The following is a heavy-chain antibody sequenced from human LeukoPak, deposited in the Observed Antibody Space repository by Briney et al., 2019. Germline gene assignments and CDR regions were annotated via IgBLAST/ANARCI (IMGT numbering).Heavy chain of an antibody. D-gene: IGHD3-10*01. Sequence: GRSLRLSCAASGFTFDDYAMHWVRQAPGKGLEWVSGISWNSGSIGYADSVKGRFTISRDNAKNSLYLQMNSLRAEDTALYYCAKGRLDYYGSGSYEFDYWGQGTLATVSS. V-gene: IGHV3-9*01. CDR3: AKGRLDYYGSGSYEFDY. CDR2: ISWNSGSI. J-gene: IGHJ4*02. CDR1: GFTFDDYA.